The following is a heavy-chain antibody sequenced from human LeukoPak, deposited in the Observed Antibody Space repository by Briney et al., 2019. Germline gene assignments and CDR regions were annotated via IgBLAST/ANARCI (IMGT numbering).Heavy chain of an antibody. CDR1: GFTFSSYG. V-gene: IGHV3-30*02. D-gene: IGHD3-10*01. J-gene: IGHJ4*02. Sequence: GGSLRLSCAASGFTFSSYGMHWVRQAPGKGLEWVAFIRYDGSNKYYADSVKGRFTISRDNSKNTLYLQMNSLRAEDTAVYYCARDLRYGSGTFDYWGQGTLVTVSS. CDR2: IRYDGSNK. CDR3: ARDLRYGSGTFDY.